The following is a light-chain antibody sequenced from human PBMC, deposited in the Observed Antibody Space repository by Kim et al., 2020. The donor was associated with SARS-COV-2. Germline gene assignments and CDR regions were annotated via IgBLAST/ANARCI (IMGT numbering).Light chain of an antibody. CDR2: KDS. CDR1: VLAKKY. V-gene: IGLV3-27*01. CDR3: SSVADKGGV. J-gene: IGLJ2*01. Sequence: VSPRQTAKISCSGDVLAKKYGRWVQQKPGQAPVLVIYKDSGRPAGIPERFSGSSSGTTVTLTISGAHVEDEADYYCSSVADKGGVFGGGTQLTVL.